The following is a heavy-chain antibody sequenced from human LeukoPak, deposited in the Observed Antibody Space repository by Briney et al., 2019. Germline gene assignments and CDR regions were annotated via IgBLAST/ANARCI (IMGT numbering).Heavy chain of an antibody. Sequence: SETLSLTCTASGGSISSYYWSWIRQPPGKGLEWIGYIYYSGSTNYNPSLKSRVTISVDTSKNQFSLKLSSVTAADTAVYYCARHRSGSFKGSGAFDIWGQGTMVTVSS. CDR2: IYYSGST. CDR1: GGSISSYY. CDR3: ARHRSGSFKGSGAFDI. V-gene: IGHV4-59*08. J-gene: IGHJ3*02. D-gene: IGHD1-26*01.